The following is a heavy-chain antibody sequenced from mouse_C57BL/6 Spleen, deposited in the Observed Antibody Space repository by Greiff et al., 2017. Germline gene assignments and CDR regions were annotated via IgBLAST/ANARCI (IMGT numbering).Heavy chain of an antibody. CDR2: IYPGSGSP. CDR1: GYTFTSYW. Sequence: QVQLQQPGAELVKPGASVKMSCKASGYTFTSYWITWVKQRPGQGLEWIGDIYPGSGSPTYNEKFKSKATLTVDTSSSTAYMQLSSLTSEDSAVYYGARWGTTVVARWYFDVWGTGTTVTVSS. D-gene: IGHD1-1*01. V-gene: IGHV1-55*01. CDR3: ARWGTTVVARWYFDV. J-gene: IGHJ1*03.